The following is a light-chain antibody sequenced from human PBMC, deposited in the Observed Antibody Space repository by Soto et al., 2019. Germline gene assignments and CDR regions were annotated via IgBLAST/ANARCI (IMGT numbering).Light chain of an antibody. Sequence: SALTQPTSVSGSPGQSITISCTGNHNDIGTYDYVSWYQQHPGRAPRLLIHGVTTRPSGISGRFSASKSGLTASLTISGLQPEDEADYYCSSFTSNRIYVFGPGTKVNVL. V-gene: IGLV2-14*03. CDR2: GVT. CDR3: SSFTSNRIYV. J-gene: IGLJ1*01. CDR1: HNDIGTYDY.